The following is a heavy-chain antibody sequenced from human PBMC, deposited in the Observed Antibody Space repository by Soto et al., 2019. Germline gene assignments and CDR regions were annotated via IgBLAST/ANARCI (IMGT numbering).Heavy chain of an antibody. V-gene: IGHV3-23*01. CDR3: ATPSVYYYDSSGSLAFDI. Sequence: GGSLRLSCAASGFTFSSYAMSWVRQAPGKGLEWVSAISGSGGSTYYADSVKGRFTISRDNSKNTLYLQMNSLRAEDTAVYYCATPSVYYYDSSGSLAFDIWGQGTMVTVSS. CDR2: ISGSGGST. D-gene: IGHD3-22*01. J-gene: IGHJ3*02. CDR1: GFTFSSYA.